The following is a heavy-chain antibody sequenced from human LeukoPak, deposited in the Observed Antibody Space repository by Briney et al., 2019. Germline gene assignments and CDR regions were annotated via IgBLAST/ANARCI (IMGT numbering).Heavy chain of an antibody. CDR3: ATGDGSGTNYFYYYGMDV. Sequence: GGSLRLSCAASGFTFPSYAMSWVRQAPGRGLEWVSVISGSGDSTYYADSVKGRFTISRDNSKNTLYVLMSSLRAEDTATYYCATGDGSGTNYFYYYGMDVWGQGTRVTVSS. V-gene: IGHV3-23*01. CDR1: GFTFPSYA. J-gene: IGHJ6*02. CDR2: ISGSGDST. D-gene: IGHD3-10*01.